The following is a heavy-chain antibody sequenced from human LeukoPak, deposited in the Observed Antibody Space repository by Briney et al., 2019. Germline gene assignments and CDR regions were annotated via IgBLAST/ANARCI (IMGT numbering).Heavy chain of an antibody. D-gene: IGHD1-26*01. CDR3: ARTWEEYYFDY. J-gene: IGHJ4*02. Sequence: GGSLRLSCAASVFPFRSCAIHGVRGSPGEGREWVAVISYDGSNKYYADSVKGRFTISRDNSKNTLYLQMSSLRAEDTAVYYCARTWEEYYFDYWGQGTLVTVSS. V-gene: IGHV3-30*04. CDR1: VFPFRSCA. CDR2: ISYDGSNK.